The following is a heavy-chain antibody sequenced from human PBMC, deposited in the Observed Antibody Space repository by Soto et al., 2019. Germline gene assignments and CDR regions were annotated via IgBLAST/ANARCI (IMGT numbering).Heavy chain of an antibody. CDR3: AREDIVVVPAAIHYGMDV. D-gene: IGHD2-2*01. J-gene: IGHJ6*02. CDR2: ISGSGGST. CDR1: GFTFSSYA. Sequence: EVQLLESGGGLVQPGGSLRLSCAASGFTFSSYAMSWVRQAPGKGLEWVSAISGSGGSTYYEDSVKGRFTISRDNSKNPLDLQMHSLRAEDRAVYYCAREDIVVVPAAIHYGMDVWGQGTTVTVSS. V-gene: IGHV3-23*01.